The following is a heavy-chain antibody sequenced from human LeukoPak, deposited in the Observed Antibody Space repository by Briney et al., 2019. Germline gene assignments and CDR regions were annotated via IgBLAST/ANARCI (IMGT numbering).Heavy chain of an antibody. Sequence: SETLSLTCAVYGGSFSGYYWSWIRQPPGKGLEWIGEINHSGSTNYNPSLKSRVTISVDTSKNQFSLKLSSVTAADTAVYYCARLPVGFGELRDYYYYGMDVWGQGTTVTVSS. CDR3: ARLPVGFGELRDYYYYGMDV. V-gene: IGHV4-34*01. D-gene: IGHD3-10*01. CDR1: GGSFSGYY. CDR2: INHSGST. J-gene: IGHJ6*02.